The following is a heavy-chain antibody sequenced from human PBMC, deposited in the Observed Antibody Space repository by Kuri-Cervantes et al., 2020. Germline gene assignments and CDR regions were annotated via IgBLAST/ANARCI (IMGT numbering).Heavy chain of an antibody. D-gene: IGHD2-8*01. CDR2: INGGNGNR. CDR1: VYTVKNYA. V-gene: IGHV1-3*01. J-gene: IGHJ4*02. CDR3: ARDQDCTNGICIPDF. Sequence: ASVKVSCKASVYTVKNYAIHWVRQAPGQTLEWMGWINGGNGNRKYSQKFQGRVTITRDTSASTTYMDLSSLRSEDTAVYYCARDQDCTNGICIPDFWGQGTLVTVSS.